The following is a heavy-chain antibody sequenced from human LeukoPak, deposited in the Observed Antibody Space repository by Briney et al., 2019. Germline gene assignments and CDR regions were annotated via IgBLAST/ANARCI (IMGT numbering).Heavy chain of an antibody. CDR2: IYHSGST. Sequence: SETLSLTCTVSGYSISSGYYWGWIRQPPGKGLEWIGSIYHSGSTYYNPSLKSRVTISVDTSKNQFSLKLSSVTAADTAVYYCARGGMWYYYDSSGYYSYYFDYWGQGTLVTVSS. V-gene: IGHV4-38-2*02. J-gene: IGHJ4*02. CDR3: ARGGMWYYYDSSGYYSYYFDY. CDR1: GYSISSGYY. D-gene: IGHD3-22*01.